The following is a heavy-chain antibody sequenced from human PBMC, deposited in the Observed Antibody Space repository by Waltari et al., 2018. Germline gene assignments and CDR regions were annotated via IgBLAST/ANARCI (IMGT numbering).Heavy chain of an antibody. J-gene: IGHJ5*02. CDR2: ISYDGSKK. V-gene: IGHV3-30*18. D-gene: IGHD2-2*01. CDR3: AKGQVVPADNWCDP. Sequence: QVQLVASGGGVVQPGRSMRLSCAASGFTLSSYGMHWVRQAPGMGLAWVAVISYDGSKKYYDDHGKCRLTISRDNANNTLYLQMNSLIAEDTAVYYCAKGQVVPADNWCDPGGQGTLVTVSS. CDR1: GFTLSSYG.